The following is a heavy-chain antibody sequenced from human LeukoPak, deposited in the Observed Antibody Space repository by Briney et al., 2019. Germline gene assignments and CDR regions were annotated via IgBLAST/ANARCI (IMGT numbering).Heavy chain of an antibody. J-gene: IGHJ3*02. V-gene: IGHV4-61*01. Sequence: SETLSLTCTVSGGSISSGSYYWSWIRQPPGKGLEWIGYLYYSGSTNYNPSLKSRVIISVDRSKNQFSLKLSSVTAADTAVCYCASYCSSTSCYWAMDAFDIWGQGTMVTVSS. CDR1: GGSISSGSYY. D-gene: IGHD2-2*01. CDR3: ASYCSSTSCYWAMDAFDI. CDR2: LYYSGST.